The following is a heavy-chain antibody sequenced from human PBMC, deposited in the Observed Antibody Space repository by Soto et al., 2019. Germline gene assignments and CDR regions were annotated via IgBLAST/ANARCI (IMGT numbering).Heavy chain of an antibody. Sequence: QVQLQESGPGLVKPSQTLSLICTVSGDSMSTGGYYWTWIRQHPGKGLEWIGHIYTTGTTYYSPSLKSQVTMLIDKSSNRFSLNLSSVTAADTAVYYCSRGRGSTPLRDWGPGALVTVSS. V-gene: IGHV4-31*02. CDR2: IYTTGTT. CDR1: GDSMSTGGYY. D-gene: IGHD6-13*01. J-gene: IGHJ4*02. CDR3: SRGRGSTPLRD.